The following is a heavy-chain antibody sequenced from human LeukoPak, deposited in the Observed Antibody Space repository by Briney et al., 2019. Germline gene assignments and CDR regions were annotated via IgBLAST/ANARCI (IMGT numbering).Heavy chain of an antibody. Sequence: PSETLSLTCTVSDGSISNYYWGWIRQPPGKGLEWIGYIYTSGSTNYNPSLKSRVTISVDTSKNQFSLKLSSVTAADTAVYYCARHLTGSSVCIEYWGQGTLVIVSS. CDR2: IYTSGST. J-gene: IGHJ4*02. D-gene: IGHD2-8*02. CDR1: DGSISNYY. V-gene: IGHV4-4*09. CDR3: ARHLTGSSVCIEY.